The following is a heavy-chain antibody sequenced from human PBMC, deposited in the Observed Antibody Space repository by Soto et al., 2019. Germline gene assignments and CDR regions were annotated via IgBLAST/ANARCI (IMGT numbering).Heavy chain of an antibody. D-gene: IGHD2-15*01. V-gene: IGHV3-30-3*01. J-gene: IGHJ4*02. CDR3: ARSGSSDYFDY. CDR1: GFTFSSYA. CDR2: ISYDGSNK. Sequence: QVQLVESGGGVVQPGRSLRLSCAASGFTFSSYAMHWVRQAPGKGLEWVAVISYDGSNKNYADSVKGRFTISRDNSKNTLYLQMNSLRAEDTAVYYCARSGSSDYFDYWGQGTLVTVSS.